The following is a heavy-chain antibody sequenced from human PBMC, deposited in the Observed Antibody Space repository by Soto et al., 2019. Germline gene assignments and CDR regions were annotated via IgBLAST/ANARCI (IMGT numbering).Heavy chain of an antibody. D-gene: IGHD2-21*02. V-gene: IGHV3-64D*06. Sequence: GGSLRLSCSASGFTFSSYAMHWIRQAPGKGLEYVSAISSNGGSTYYADSVKGRFTISRDNSKNTLYLQMSSLRAEDTAVYYCVKTGPYCGGDCEHAFDIWGQGTMVTVS. CDR2: ISSNGGST. J-gene: IGHJ3*02. CDR3: VKTGPYCGGDCEHAFDI. CDR1: GFTFSSYA.